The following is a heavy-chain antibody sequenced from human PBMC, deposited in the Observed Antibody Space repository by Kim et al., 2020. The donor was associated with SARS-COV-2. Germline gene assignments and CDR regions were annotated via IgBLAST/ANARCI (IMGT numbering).Heavy chain of an antibody. J-gene: IGHJ3*02. CDR1: GFVFSAYG. CDR2: IWNDGSKQ. D-gene: IGHD1-1*01. Sequence: GALRLSCAASGFVFSAYGMHWVRQVPGKGLDWVAVIWNDGSKQYYADSVKGRFTISRDDSKNTLYLQMNSLRAEDTAIYYCATGLYTGTPGNDAFNIWGQGTMVTVSS. V-gene: IGHV3-33*01. CDR3: ATGLYTGTPGNDAFNI.